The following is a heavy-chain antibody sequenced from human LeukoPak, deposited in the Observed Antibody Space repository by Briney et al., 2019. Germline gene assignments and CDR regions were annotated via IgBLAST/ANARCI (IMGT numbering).Heavy chain of an antibody. Sequence: GASVKVSCKASGGTFSSYAISWVRQAPGQGLEWMGRIIPILGIANYAQKFQGRVTITADKSTSTAYMELSSLRSEDTAVYYCAREPRIAVAGAKLFDYWGQGTLVTVSS. CDR2: IIPILGIA. V-gene: IGHV1-69*04. J-gene: IGHJ4*02. CDR3: AREPRIAVAGAKLFDY. CDR1: GGTFSSYA. D-gene: IGHD6-19*01.